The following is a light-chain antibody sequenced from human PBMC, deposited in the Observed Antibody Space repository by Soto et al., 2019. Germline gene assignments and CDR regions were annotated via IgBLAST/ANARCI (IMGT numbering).Light chain of an antibody. CDR1: QSVSIH. J-gene: IGKJ1*01. CDR3: HQYNNWPPWT. CDR2: GAS. V-gene: IGKV3-15*01. Sequence: EIVLTQSPGTLSVSLGERATLSCRASQSVSIHLAWYQQKPGQAPRLLIYGASTRATGIPARFSGSGSGTEFTLTISSLQSEDYAVYYCHQYNNWPPWTFGQGTKVDIK.